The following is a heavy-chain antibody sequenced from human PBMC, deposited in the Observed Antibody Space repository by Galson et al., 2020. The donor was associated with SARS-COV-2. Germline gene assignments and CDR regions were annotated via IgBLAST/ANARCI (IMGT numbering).Heavy chain of an antibody. J-gene: IGHJ4*02. CDR2: IYYSGST. Sequence: SETLSLTRTVSGGSISSHYWSWIRQPPGKGLEWIGYIYYSGSTNYNPSLKRRVTISVDTSKNQFSLKLSSVTAADTAVYYCARHSTYYVWGIANPYFDYWGQGTLVTVSS. D-gene: IGHD3-16*01. CDR3: ARHSTYYVWGIANPYFDY. CDR1: GGSISSHY. V-gene: IGHV4-59*11.